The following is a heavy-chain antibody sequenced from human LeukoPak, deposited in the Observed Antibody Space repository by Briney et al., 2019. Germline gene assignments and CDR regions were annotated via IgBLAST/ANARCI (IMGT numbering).Heavy chain of an antibody. CDR1: GFTFSSYA. V-gene: IGHV3-64D*06. CDR3: VKDGGLYYYDSSGYNYFDY. Sequence: PGGSLRLSCTASGFTFSSYAMNWVRQAPGKGLEYVSAISSNGGSTYYADSVKGRFTISRDNSKNTLYLQMSSLRAEDTAVYYCVKDGGLYYYDSSGYNYFDYWGQGTLVTVSS. CDR2: ISSNGGST. D-gene: IGHD3-22*01. J-gene: IGHJ4*02.